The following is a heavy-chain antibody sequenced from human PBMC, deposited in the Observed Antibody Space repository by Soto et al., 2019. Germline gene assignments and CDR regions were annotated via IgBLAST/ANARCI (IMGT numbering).Heavy chain of an antibody. CDR2: ISAYNGNT. J-gene: IGHJ6*03. CDR3: ARVPTGSIAARAYYYYYYMDV. CDR1: GYAFTSYG. V-gene: IGHV1-18*01. D-gene: IGHD6-6*01. Sequence: ASVKVSCKASGYAFTSYGISWVRQAPGQGLEWMGWISAYNGNTNYAQKLQGRVTMTTDTSTSTAYMELRSLRSDDTAVYYCARVPTGSIAARAYYYYYYMDVWGKGTTVTVSS.